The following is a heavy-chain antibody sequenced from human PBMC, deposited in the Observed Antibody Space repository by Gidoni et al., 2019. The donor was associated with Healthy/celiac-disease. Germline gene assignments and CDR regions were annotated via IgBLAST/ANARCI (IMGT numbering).Heavy chain of an antibody. Sequence: EVQLLESGGGLVQPGGYLSLSFAASGFTFSSYAMIWVRQAPGKGLEWVSAISGSGGSTYYADSVKGRFTISRDNSKNTLYLQMNSLRAEDTAVYYCAKDRDYDGSGSYRDYWGQGTLVTVSS. J-gene: IGHJ4*02. D-gene: IGHD3-10*01. CDR3: AKDRDYDGSGSYRDY. V-gene: IGHV3-23*01. CDR2: ISGSGGST. CDR1: GFTFSSYA.